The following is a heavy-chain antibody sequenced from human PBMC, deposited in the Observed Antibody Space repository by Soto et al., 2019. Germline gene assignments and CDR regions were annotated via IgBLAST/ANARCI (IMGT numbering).Heavy chain of an antibody. CDR2: MSSDGSKI. D-gene: IGHD1-26*01. V-gene: IGHV3-30*18. Sequence: QVQLVESGGGAVQPGASLRLSCVASGFDFTYYAMHWVRQAPGKGLESVAVMSSDGSKIHHTDSVKGRFTISRDNSNNTLYLQMNSLRKEDTGVYFCAKDEGVGGTLGLFDYWGQGTLVSVS. J-gene: IGHJ4*02. CDR1: GFDFTYYA. CDR3: AKDEGVGGTLGLFDY.